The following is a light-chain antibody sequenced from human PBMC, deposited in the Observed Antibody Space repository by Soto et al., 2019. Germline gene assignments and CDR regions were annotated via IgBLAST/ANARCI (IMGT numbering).Light chain of an antibody. CDR1: QSISSSY. V-gene: IGKV3-15*01. CDR3: QQYNNWPPLT. Sequence: EIVLPQSQATLSLSPGESATLSCRASQSISSSYLAWYQQKPCXAPRLLIYGVSTRATGIPARFSGSGSETKFTLTIGSLQSEDFAVYYCQQYNNWPPLTFGGGTKVDIK. J-gene: IGKJ4*01. CDR2: GVS.